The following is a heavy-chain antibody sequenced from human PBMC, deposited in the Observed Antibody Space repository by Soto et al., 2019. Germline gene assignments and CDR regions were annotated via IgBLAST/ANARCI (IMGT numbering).Heavy chain of an antibody. CDR3: VHNNRRDNSWSQFDP. J-gene: IGHJ5*02. CDR1: GFSLSTSRVG. D-gene: IGHD6-13*01. CDR2: IYWDDDK. V-gene: IGHV2-5*02. Sequence: SGPTLVNPTQTLTLTCTFSGFSLSTSRVGVGWIRQPPGEALEWLAVIYWDDDKRYRKSLKSRLTITKDTSKNQVVLTMINMDPMDTATYYCVHNNRRDNSWSQFDPWGQGTLVTVSS.